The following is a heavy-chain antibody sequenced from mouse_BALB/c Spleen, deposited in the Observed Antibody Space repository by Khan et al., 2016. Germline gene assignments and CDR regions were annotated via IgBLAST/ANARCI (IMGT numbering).Heavy chain of an antibody. J-gene: IGHJ1*01. CDR2: FSDGGSYT. V-gene: IGHV5-4*02. Sequence: EVELVESGGGLVKPGGSLKLSCAASGFTFSDYYTYWVRQTLEKRLVWVATFSDGGSYTYYPDSVKGRFTISRDNAKNKLYLQMSSLKSEDTAMYYCARDLNWYFDVWAAGTTVTVSS. CDR3: ARDLNWYFDV. CDR1: GFTFSDYY.